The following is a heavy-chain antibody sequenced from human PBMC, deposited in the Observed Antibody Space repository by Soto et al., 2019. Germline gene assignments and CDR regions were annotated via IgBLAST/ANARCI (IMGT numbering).Heavy chain of an antibody. V-gene: IGHV3-33*01. J-gene: IGHJ4*02. Sequence: GSLRLSCAASGFTFSSYGMHWVRQAPGKGLEWVAVIWYDGSNKYYADSVKGRFTISRDNSKNTLYLQMNSLRAEDTAVYYCARDLYYDSSGYYPTLSPPDYWGQGTLVTVSS. D-gene: IGHD3-22*01. CDR3: ARDLYYDSSGYYPTLSPPDY. CDR1: GFTFSSYG. CDR2: IWYDGSNK.